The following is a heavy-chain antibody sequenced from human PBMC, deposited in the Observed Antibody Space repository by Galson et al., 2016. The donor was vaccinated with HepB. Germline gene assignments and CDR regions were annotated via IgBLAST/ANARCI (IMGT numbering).Heavy chain of an antibody. J-gene: IGHJ4*02. D-gene: IGHD3-3*01. Sequence: SVKVSCKASGYTLTGYYMYWVRQAPGQGLEWMGWINPWSGETVGAQRFQGRVTLTRDTSISTAYMELTELRSDDTAVYYCARARDHDFTKGHAHGVYFDTWGQGSPVTVSS. CDR2: INPWSGET. CDR1: GYTLTGYY. CDR3: ARARDHDFTKGHAHGVYFDT. V-gene: IGHV1-2*02.